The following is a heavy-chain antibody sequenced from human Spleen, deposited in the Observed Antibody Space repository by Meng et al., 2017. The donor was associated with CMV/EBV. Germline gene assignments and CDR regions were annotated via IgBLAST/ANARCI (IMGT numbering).Heavy chain of an antibody. CDR1: GFTLNSNA. CDR3: ARDSGIHCSSISCYIDY. Sequence: GFTLNSNAIHWVRQAPGKGLEWVAVISYDGNKYYADSVKGRFTISRVSSKNTLYLQMNSLRPEDTAVYYCARDSGIHCSSISCYIDYWGQGTLVTVSS. D-gene: IGHD2-2*02. V-gene: IGHV3-30-3*01. CDR2: ISYDGNK. J-gene: IGHJ4*02.